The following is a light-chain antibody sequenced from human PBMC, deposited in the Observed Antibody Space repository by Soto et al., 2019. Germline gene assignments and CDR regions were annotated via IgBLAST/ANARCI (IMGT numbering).Light chain of an antibody. Sequence: DLPVTQAPSFMSASVGDRVTITCRASQCISSYLGWYQQKPGKAPKLMFYAAYTLQSGVPSTFCGSGSWREVSPTISSRQPEDFASYYCQQINTYPPITCGQGTRLDIK. CDR3: QQINTYPPIT. J-gene: IGKJ5*01. V-gene: IGKV1-9*01. CDR1: QCISSY. CDR2: AAY.